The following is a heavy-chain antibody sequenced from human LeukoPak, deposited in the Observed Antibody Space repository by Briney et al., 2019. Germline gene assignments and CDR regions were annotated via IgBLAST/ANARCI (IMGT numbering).Heavy chain of an antibody. CDR1: GYRFTSYG. Sequence: GASVKVSCKASGYRFTSYGIGWVRQAPGQGLEWVGWISIYNGKTYYTQSLQDRVTMTTDTSTNTVYMGLRSLRSDDTAVYYCARACHLVVVTAEGGWLDPWGQGTLVTVSS. D-gene: IGHD2-21*02. V-gene: IGHV1-18*01. CDR2: ISIYNGKT. J-gene: IGHJ5*02. CDR3: ARACHLVVVTAEGGWLDP.